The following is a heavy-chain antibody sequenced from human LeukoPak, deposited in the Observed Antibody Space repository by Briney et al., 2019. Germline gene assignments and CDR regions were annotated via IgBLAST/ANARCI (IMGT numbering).Heavy chain of an antibody. CDR2: INHSGST. Sequence: SETLSLTCAVYGGSFSGYYWSWIRQPPGKGLEWIGEINHSGSTNYNPSLKSRVTLSVDTSKNQFSLKLSSVTAADTAVYYCARGGYDSSGYYDYWGQGTLVTVSS. J-gene: IGHJ4*02. V-gene: IGHV4-34*01. CDR1: GGSFSGYY. CDR3: ARGGYDSSGYYDY. D-gene: IGHD3-22*01.